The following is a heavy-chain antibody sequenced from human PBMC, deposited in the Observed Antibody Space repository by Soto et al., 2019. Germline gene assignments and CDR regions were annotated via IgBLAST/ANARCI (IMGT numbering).Heavy chain of an antibody. J-gene: IGHJ6*02. V-gene: IGHV6-1*01. CDR1: GDSVSSSSAA. D-gene: IGHD3-16*01. CDR2: TYYRSKWIH. CDR3: EGVVWFRGMDV. Sequence: PSQTLSLTCDISGDSVSSSSAAWNWIRQSPSRGLEWLGRTYYRSKWIHEYTVSMESRITINPDTSKNQFSLHIYSVTPEDTAVYYCEGVVWFRGMDVWGQGTPVTVSS.